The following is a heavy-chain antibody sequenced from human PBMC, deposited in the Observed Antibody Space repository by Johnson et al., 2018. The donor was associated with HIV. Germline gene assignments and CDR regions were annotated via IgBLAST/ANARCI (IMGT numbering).Heavy chain of an antibody. V-gene: IGHV3-9*01. CDR3: AKDMVVRENGAFDI. Sequence: VQLVESGGGLVQPARSLRLSYASSVFTFDDYAMHWVRQAPGKGLAWVSGLSWNSGSIGYADSVKGRFTISRDNAKNSLYLQMNSLRAEDTALYYCAKDMVVRENGAFDIWGPGTMVTVSS. CDR1: VFTFDDYA. D-gene: IGHD3-10*01. CDR2: LSWNSGSI. J-gene: IGHJ3*02.